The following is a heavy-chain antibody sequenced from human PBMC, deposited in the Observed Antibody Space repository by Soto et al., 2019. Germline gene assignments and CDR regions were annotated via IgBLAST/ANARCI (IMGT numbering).Heavy chain of an antibody. J-gene: IGHJ6*02. CDR1: GFTVSDYY. D-gene: IGHD3-10*02. CDR2: ITNSDDYT. Sequence: GGSLRLSCAASGFTVSDYYMTWIRQAPGKGLEWLSHITNSDDYTNYADSVGGRFTMSRDIAKNSVYLQMNSLRPNDTAVYYCARGDGYVEGDNGMDVWGQGTTVTFSS. CDR3: ARGDGYVEGDNGMDV. V-gene: IGHV3-11*06.